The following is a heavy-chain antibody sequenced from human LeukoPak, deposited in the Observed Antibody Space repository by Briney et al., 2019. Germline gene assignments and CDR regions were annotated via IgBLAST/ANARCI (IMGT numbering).Heavy chain of an antibody. D-gene: IGHD3-10*01. J-gene: IGHJ1*01. CDR1: GLTFSSYA. CDR3: ATFYYGRAGGEYFHY. CDR2: IIGSGDST. Sequence: GGSLRLSCAASGLTFSSYAMNWVRQAPGKGLEWVSAIIGSGDSTYYADSVKGRFTISRDNSKHTLYLQMNSLRAEDTALYYCATFYYGRAGGEYFHYWGQGTLVTVSS. V-gene: IGHV3-23*01.